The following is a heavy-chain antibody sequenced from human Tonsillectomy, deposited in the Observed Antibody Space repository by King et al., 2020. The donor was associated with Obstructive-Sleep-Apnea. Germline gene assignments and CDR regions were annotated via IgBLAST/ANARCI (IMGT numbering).Heavy chain of an antibody. V-gene: IGHV3-30-3*01. Sequence: VQLVESGGGVVQPGRSLSLSCAASGFTFSSYAMHWVRQAPGKGLGWVAVISYDGSNKYYADSVKGRFTISRENSKNTRYLQMNSLRAEDTAVYYCARGYGSGSYYTPSLGYWGQGTLVTVSS. D-gene: IGHD3-10*01. CDR2: ISYDGSNK. J-gene: IGHJ4*02. CDR3: ARGYGSGSYYTPSLGY. CDR1: GFTFSSYA.